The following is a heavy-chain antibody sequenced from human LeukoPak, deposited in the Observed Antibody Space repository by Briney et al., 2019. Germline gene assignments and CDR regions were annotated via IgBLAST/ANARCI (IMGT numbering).Heavy chain of an antibody. D-gene: IGHD1-7*01. CDR2: ISSSSSYI. V-gene: IGHV3-23*01. CDR1: GFTFSSYA. J-gene: IGHJ4*02. Sequence: GGSLRLSCAASGFTFSSYATSWVRQAPGKGLEWVSSISSSSSYIYYADSVKGRFTISRDNSKNTLYLQMNSLRAEDTAVYYCAKEGEGNYNLREFDYWGQGTLVTVSS. CDR3: AKEGEGNYNLREFDY.